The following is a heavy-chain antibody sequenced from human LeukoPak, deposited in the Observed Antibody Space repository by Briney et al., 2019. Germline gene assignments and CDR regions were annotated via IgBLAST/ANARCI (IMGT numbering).Heavy chain of an antibody. Sequence: GGSLRLSCAASGFTFSSYAMHWVRQAPGKGLEWVAVISYDGSNKYYADSVKGRFTISRDNSKNTLYLQMNSLRAEDTAVYHCARNWGGGFDYWGQGTLVTVSS. CDR1: GFTFSSYA. CDR2: ISYDGSNK. CDR3: ARNWGGGFDY. D-gene: IGHD7-27*01. V-gene: IGHV3-30-3*01. J-gene: IGHJ4*02.